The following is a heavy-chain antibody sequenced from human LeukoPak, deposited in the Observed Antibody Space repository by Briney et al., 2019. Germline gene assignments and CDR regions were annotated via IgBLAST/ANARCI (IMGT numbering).Heavy chain of an antibody. Sequence: SETLSLTCAVYGRSSSGYYWGWIRQPPGKGLGWDGEINQSGSTNYYPAFKSRVPISVDTPKNQFFLKLSTVTAADTAVYYCARDTLGYCSGGSCSVYYYYYYMDVWGKGTTVTVSS. CDR3: ARDTLGYCSGGSCSVYYYYYYMDV. CDR1: GRSSSGYY. CDR2: INQSGST. V-gene: IGHV4-34*01. J-gene: IGHJ6*03. D-gene: IGHD2-15*01.